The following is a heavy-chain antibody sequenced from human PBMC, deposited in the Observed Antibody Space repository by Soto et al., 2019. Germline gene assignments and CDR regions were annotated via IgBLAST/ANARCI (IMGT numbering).Heavy chain of an antibody. CDR3: GGGPYYYGSCCYYNTYYHYGMDV. Sequence: RGESLKISCKGSGYSFTSYWISWVRQMPGKGLEWMGRIDPSDSYTNYSPSFQGHVTISADKSISTAYLQWSSLKASDTAMYYCGGGPYYYGSCCYYNTYYHYGMDVWGQGTTVPVSS. V-gene: IGHV5-10-1*01. CDR2: IDPSDSYT. J-gene: IGHJ6*02. CDR1: GYSFTSYW. D-gene: IGHD3-10*01.